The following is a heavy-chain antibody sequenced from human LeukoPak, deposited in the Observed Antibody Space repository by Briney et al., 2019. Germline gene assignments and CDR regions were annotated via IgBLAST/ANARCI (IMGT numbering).Heavy chain of an antibody. Sequence: SGGSLRLSCTASGFTFSDYWMYWVRQAPGKGLVWVSRIKSDVTGILYEDFAEGRFTISRDNAKNALYLQMTSLREEDTAVYYCVRGQTIDYWGQGILVTVSS. CDR3: VRGQTIDY. CDR2: IKSDVTGI. J-gene: IGHJ4*02. V-gene: IGHV3-74*03. CDR1: GFTFSDYW. D-gene: IGHD3-10*01.